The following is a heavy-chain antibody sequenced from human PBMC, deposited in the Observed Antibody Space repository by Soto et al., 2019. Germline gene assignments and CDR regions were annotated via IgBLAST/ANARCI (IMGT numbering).Heavy chain of an antibody. V-gene: IGHV3-30*18. D-gene: IGHD6-19*01. Sequence: GXSLRLSCAASGFTFSSYGIHWVHQAPGKGLEWVAVISYDGSNKYYADSVKGRFTISRDNSKNTLYLQMKSLRAEDTAVYYCAKGSSGWTFDYWGQGTLVTVSS. J-gene: IGHJ4*02. CDR2: ISYDGSNK. CDR3: AKGSSGWTFDY. CDR1: GFTFSSYG.